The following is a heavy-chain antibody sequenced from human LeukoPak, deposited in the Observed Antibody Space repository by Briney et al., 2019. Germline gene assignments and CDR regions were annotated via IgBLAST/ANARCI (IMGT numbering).Heavy chain of an antibody. CDR2: ISYDGSNK. D-gene: IGHD3-3*01. J-gene: IGHJ3*02. CDR3: AKDHELRFLEWLEAFDI. V-gene: IGHV3-30-3*01. Sequence: GRSLRLSCAASGFTFSSYAMHWVRQAPGKGLEWVAVISYDGSNKYYADSVKGRFTISRDNSKNTLYLQMNSLRAEDTAVYYCAKDHELRFLEWLEAFDIWGQGTMVTVSS. CDR1: GFTFSSYA.